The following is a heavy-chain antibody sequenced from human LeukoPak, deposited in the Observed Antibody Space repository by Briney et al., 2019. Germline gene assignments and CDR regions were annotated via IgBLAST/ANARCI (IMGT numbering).Heavy chain of an antibody. CDR2: ISWNSGTI. CDR3: ANLAPYCSGGNCPY. CDR1: GFIFDNYA. D-gene: IGHD2-15*01. J-gene: IGHJ4*02. Sequence: GGSLRLSCAASGFIFDNYAMHWVRQAPGKGLEWVSSISWNSGTIGYADSVKGRFTISRDNAKNSLYLQMNSLRAEDTALYYCANLAPYCSGGNCPYWGQGTLVSVSS. V-gene: IGHV3-9*01.